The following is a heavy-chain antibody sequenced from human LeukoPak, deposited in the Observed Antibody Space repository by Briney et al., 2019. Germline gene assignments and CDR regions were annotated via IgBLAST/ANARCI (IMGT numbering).Heavy chain of an antibody. CDR1: GGSISSYY. Sequence: SETLSLTCTVSGGSISSYYWSWIRQPPGKGLEWIGYIYYSGSTNYNPSLKSRVTISVDTSKNQFSLKLSSVTAADTAVYYCARARPGRATIFGVVPNFDYWGQGTLVTVSS. CDR2: IYYSGST. V-gene: IGHV4-59*01. D-gene: IGHD3-3*01. J-gene: IGHJ4*02. CDR3: ARARPGRATIFGVVPNFDY.